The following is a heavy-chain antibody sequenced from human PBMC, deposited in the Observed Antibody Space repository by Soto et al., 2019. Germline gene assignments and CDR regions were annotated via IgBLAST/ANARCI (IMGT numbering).Heavy chain of an antibody. CDR1: GFTFISYA. V-gene: IGHV3-23*01. CDR2: ISGSGGST. D-gene: IGHD2-2*02. Sequence: SLRLACASSGFTFISYAMSWVRQAPGKGLEWVSGISGSGGSTDYADSVKGRFTISRDNSKNTLYLQMNSLRVEDTAVYYCAKDTSVVPAAIVDYWGQGTMVTVSS. J-gene: IGHJ4*02. CDR3: AKDTSVVPAAIVDY.